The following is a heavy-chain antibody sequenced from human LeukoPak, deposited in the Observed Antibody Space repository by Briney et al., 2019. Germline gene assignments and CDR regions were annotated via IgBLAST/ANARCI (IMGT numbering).Heavy chain of an antibody. Sequence: GGSLRLSCAASGFTFSSYAMHWVRQAPGKGLEWVAVISYDGSNKYYADSVKGRFTISRDNSKNTLYLQMNSLRAEDTAVYYCARDLYSSGWYEYVFDYWGQGTLVTVSS. J-gene: IGHJ4*02. V-gene: IGHV3-30*04. CDR2: ISYDGSNK. D-gene: IGHD6-19*01. CDR3: ARDLYSSGWYEYVFDY. CDR1: GFTFSSYA.